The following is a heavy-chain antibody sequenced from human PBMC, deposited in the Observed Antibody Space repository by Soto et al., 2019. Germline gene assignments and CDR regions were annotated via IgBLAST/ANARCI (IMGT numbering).Heavy chain of an antibody. V-gene: IGHV1-8*01. CDR3: ARERSLGADY. Sequence: QVQLVQSGAEVKKPGASVKVSCKASGYTFTSYDINWVRQATGQRLEWMGWMNPNSGNTGYAQKFQGRVTMTRNTSITTVYMELRSLGSKDTAVYYCARERSLGADYWGQGTLVTVSS. CDR2: MNPNSGNT. J-gene: IGHJ4*02. CDR1: GYTFTSYD. D-gene: IGHD3-16*01.